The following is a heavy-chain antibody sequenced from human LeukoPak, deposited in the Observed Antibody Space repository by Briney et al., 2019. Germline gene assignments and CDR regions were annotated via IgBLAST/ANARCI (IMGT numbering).Heavy chain of an antibody. Sequence: SETLSLTCTVSGYSISSGYYWGWIRQPPGKGLEWIGSIYHSGSTYYNPSLKSRVTISVDTSKNQFSLKLSSVTAADTAVYYCAREKGNNWFDPWGQGTLVTVSS. CDR3: AREKGNNWFDP. CDR1: GYSISSGYY. J-gene: IGHJ5*02. D-gene: IGHD6-13*01. CDR2: IYHSGST. V-gene: IGHV4-38-2*02.